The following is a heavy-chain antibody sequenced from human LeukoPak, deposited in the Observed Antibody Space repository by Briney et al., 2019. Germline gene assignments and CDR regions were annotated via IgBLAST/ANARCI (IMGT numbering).Heavy chain of an antibody. J-gene: IGHJ4*02. CDR3: AKETGDFDWLLYLDY. V-gene: IGHV3-53*01. CDR1: GFSVSSNY. CDR2: IYSGGST. Sequence: GGSLRLSCAASGFSVSSNYMTWVRQAPGKGLEWVSVIYSGGSTYYADSVKGRFTISRDNSKNMVYLQLSSLRAEDTTVYYCAKETGDFDWLLYLDYWGQGTLVTVSS. D-gene: IGHD3-9*01.